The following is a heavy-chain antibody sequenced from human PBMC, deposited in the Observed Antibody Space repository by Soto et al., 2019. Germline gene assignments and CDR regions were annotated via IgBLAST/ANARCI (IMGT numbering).Heavy chain of an antibody. CDR1: GFTFSDYY. D-gene: IGHD3-9*01. V-gene: IGHV3-11*01. CDR2: ISSSGSTI. Sequence: GGSLRLSCAASGFTFSDYYMSWIRKAPGKGLEWVSYISSSGSTIYYADSVKGRFTISRENAKNSLYLQMNSLRAEDTAVYYCARDGEYYDILTGYYPRGFDYWGQGTLVTVSS. J-gene: IGHJ4*02. CDR3: ARDGEYYDILTGYYPRGFDY.